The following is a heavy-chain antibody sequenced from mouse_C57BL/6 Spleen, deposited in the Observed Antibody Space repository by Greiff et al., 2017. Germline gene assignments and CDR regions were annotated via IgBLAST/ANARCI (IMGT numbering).Heavy chain of an antibody. CDR2: IWGDGST. J-gene: IGHJ1*03. CDR1: GFSLTSYG. D-gene: IGHD1-1*01. Sequence: VQLVESGPGLVAPSQSLSITCTVSGFSLTSYGVSWVRQPPGKGLEWLGVIWGDGSTNYHSALISRLGICQYNSKSQVFIQLNSLQTDDTATYYCAKGGYGSSYWYCAVWGTETTVTVSS. CDR3: AKGGYGSSYWYCAV. V-gene: IGHV2-3*01.